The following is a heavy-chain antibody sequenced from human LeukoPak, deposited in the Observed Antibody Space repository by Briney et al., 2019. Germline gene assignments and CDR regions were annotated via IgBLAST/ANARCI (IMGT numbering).Heavy chain of an antibody. J-gene: IGHJ4*02. CDR1: GFTFSSYS. V-gene: IGHV3-21*01. CDR3: ARDPTKPHYYDILTGYSTAYYFDY. D-gene: IGHD3-9*01. CDR2: ISSSSSYI. Sequence: GGSLRLSCAASGFTFSSYSMNWVRQAPGKGLEWVSSISSSSSYIYYADSVKGRFTISRDNAKNSLYLQMNSLRAEDTAVYYCARDPTKPHYYDILTGYSTAYYFDYWGQGTLVTVSS.